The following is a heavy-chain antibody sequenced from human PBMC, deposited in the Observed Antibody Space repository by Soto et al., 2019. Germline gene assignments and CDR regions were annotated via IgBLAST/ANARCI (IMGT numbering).Heavy chain of an antibody. Sequence: GASVKVSCKASGGTFSSYAISWVRQAPGQGLEWMGGIIPIFGTANYAQKFQGRVTITADESTSTAYMELSSLRSEDTAVYYCAIDHLGYYDSSGYYYRYFQHWGQGTLVTVSS. CDR2: IIPIFGTA. V-gene: IGHV1-69*13. J-gene: IGHJ1*01. D-gene: IGHD3-22*01. CDR1: GGTFSSYA. CDR3: AIDHLGYYDSSGYYYRYFQH.